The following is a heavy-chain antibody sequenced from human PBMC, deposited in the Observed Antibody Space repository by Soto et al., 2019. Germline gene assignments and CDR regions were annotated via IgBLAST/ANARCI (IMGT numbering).Heavy chain of an antibody. CDR2: IYYSGST. J-gene: IGHJ2*01. Sequence: QVQLQESGPGLVKPSETLSLTCTVSGGSISSYYWSWIRQPPGKGLEWIGYIYYSGSTNYNPSLRCRVTISVDTSKNQFSLKLSSVTAADTAVYYCARVGVSHDRSWYFDLWGRGTLVTVSS. V-gene: IGHV4-59*01. CDR3: ARVGVSHDRSWYFDL. CDR1: GGSISSYY. D-gene: IGHD3-16*01.